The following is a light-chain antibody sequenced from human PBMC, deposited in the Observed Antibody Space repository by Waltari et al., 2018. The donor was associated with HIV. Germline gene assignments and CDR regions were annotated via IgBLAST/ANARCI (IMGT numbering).Light chain of an antibody. V-gene: IGKV2-30*01. CDR2: KIS. CDR3: LQSLHTPRFS. J-gene: IGKJ3*01. Sequence: EAVLTQSPVSLSVALGRPASISCRSSQSLIYTDGTTYLNWFHQRPGQSPRRLIYKISNRDSGVPDRFSGSGSVTDFTLHISRVEAEDVGTYYCLQSLHTPRFSFGPGTKVD. CDR1: QSLIYTDGTTY.